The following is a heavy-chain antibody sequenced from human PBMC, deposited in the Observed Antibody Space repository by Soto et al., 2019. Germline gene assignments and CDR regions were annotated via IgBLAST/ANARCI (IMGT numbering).Heavy chain of an antibody. CDR3: ARQCRGVPRHWFVP. J-gene: IGHJ5*02. Sequence: SETLSLTCTVSSGSISSTIYSWDWIRQPPGKGLEWIGSIFYSGSTYYNPSLKSRVTISVDTSKNQFSLTLTSVTAADTAVYYCARQCRGVPRHWFVPRGQGTLVTLSS. V-gene: IGHV4-39*01. D-gene: IGHD2-15*01. CDR1: SGSISSTIYS. CDR2: IFYSGST.